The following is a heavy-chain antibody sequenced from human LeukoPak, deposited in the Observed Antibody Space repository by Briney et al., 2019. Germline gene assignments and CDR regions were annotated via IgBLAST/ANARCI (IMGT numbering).Heavy chain of an antibody. J-gene: IGHJ4*02. D-gene: IGHD6-19*01. CDR3: AREDSSGCLDY. Sequence: SETLSLTCTVSGGSISSYYWSWIRQPPGKGLEWIGYIYYSGSTNYNPSLKSRVTISVDTSKNQFSLKLSSVTAADTAVYYCAREDSSGCLDYWGQGILVTVSS. CDR1: GGSISSYY. CDR2: IYYSGST. V-gene: IGHV4-59*01.